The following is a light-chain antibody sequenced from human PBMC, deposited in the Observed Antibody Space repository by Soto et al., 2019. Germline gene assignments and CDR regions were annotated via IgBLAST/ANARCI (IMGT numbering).Light chain of an antibody. J-gene: IGKJ1*01. CDR3: QQYNNYPRT. V-gene: IGKV1-5*03. Sequence: DIQMTQSPSTLSASVGDRVTITCRASQSISSWLAWYQQKPGKAPKVLIYKASSLESGVPSRFSGSGSGTEFTLTISSLQTDDFGTYYCQQYNNYPRTFGQGTKVHIK. CDR2: KAS. CDR1: QSISSW.